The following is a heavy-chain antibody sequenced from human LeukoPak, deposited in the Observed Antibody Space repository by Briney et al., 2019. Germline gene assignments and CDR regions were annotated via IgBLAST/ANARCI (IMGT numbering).Heavy chain of an antibody. CDR3: ARISSGAGLVAFDI. CDR1: GGSISSYY. CDR2: IYYSGST. J-gene: IGHJ3*02. D-gene: IGHD6-19*01. V-gene: IGHV4-59*01. Sequence: SETLSLTCTVSGGSISSYYWSWIRQPPGKGLEWIGYIYYSGSTNYNPSLKSRVTISVDTSKNQFSLKLSSVTAADTAVYYCARISSGAGLVAFDIWGQGTMVIVSS.